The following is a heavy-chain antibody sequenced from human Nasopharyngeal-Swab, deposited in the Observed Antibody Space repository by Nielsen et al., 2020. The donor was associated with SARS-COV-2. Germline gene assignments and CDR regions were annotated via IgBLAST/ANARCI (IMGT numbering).Heavy chain of an antibody. J-gene: IGHJ4*02. Sequence: WIRQPPGKGLEWVGFIRSKAYGGTTEYAASVKGRFTISRDDSKSIAYLQMNSLKTEDTAVYYCTRAELGAVAGVDYFDYWGQGTLVTVSS. CDR2: IRSKAYGGTT. D-gene: IGHD6-19*01. V-gene: IGHV3-49*02. CDR3: TRAELGAVAGVDYFDY.